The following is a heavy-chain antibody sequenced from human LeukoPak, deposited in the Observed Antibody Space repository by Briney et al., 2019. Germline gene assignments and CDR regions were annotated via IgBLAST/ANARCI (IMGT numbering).Heavy chain of an antibody. CDR3: ARHLKTYYYGSGSYRYFDL. Sequence: SETLSLTCAVYGGSFSGYYWSWIRQPPGKGLEWIGEINHSGSTNYNPSLKSRVTISVDTSKNQFSLKLSSGTAADTAVYYCARHLKTYYYGSGSYRYFDLWGRGTLVPVS. V-gene: IGHV4-34*01. D-gene: IGHD3-10*01. J-gene: IGHJ2*01. CDR2: INHSGST. CDR1: GGSFSGYY.